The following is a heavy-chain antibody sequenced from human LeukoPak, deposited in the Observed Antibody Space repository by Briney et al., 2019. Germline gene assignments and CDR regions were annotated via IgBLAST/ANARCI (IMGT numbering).Heavy chain of an antibody. CDR2: INNDGSST. Sequence: GRSLRLSCAASGLTFSNSWMHWVRQAPGKGLVWVSRINNDGSSTTYAGSVKGRFTISRDNAKDTLFLQMNSLRVEDTAIYYCARVSGLGKNEHYQHWAQGTLVTVPS. CDR1: GLTFSNSW. J-gene: IGHJ1*01. CDR3: ARVSGLGKNEHYQH. V-gene: IGHV3-74*01. D-gene: IGHD3-10*01.